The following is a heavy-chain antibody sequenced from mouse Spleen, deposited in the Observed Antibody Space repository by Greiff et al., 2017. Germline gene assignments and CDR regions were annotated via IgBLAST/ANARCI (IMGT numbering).Heavy chain of an antibody. J-gene: IGHJ1*01. CDR1: GYTFTDYN. CDR3: ARTYGNYGYFDV. D-gene: IGHD2-10*02. Sequence: VQLQQSGPELVKPGASVKISCKASGYTFTDYNMHWVKQSHGKSLEWIGYIYPYNGGTGYNQKFKSKATLTVDNSSSTAYMELRSLTSEDSAVYYCARTYGNYGYFDVWGAGTTVTVSS. CDR2: IYPYNGGT. V-gene: IGHV1S29*02.